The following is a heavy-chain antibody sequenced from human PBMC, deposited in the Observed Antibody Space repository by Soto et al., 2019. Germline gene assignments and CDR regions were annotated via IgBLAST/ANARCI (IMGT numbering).Heavy chain of an antibody. CDR2: ISSSGSTI. Sequence: GGSLRLSCAASGSTFSSYEMNWVRQAPGKGLEWVSYISSSGSTIYYADSVKGRFTISRDNAKNSLYLQMNSLRAEDTAVYYCERQVGATLFDYWGQGTLVTVSS. CDR3: ERQVGATLFDY. CDR1: GSTFSSYE. D-gene: IGHD1-26*01. J-gene: IGHJ4*02. V-gene: IGHV3-48*03.